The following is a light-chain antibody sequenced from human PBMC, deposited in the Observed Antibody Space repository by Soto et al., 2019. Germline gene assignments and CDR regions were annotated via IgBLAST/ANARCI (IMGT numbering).Light chain of an antibody. CDR3: QQSYTTPRT. V-gene: IGKV1-39*01. CDR1: QSISTF. J-gene: IGKJ1*01. CDR2: AAS. Sequence: DIQMTQSPSSLSASVGDRVSVTCRASQSISTFLNCYQQRPGEAPKLLIYAASSLQSGVPSRFSSSGSGADFTLTSGSLQPEEFATYDCQQSYTTPRTFGQGTKVEVK.